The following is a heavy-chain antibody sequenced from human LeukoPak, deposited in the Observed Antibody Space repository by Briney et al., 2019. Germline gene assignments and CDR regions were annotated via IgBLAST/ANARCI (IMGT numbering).Heavy chain of an antibody. D-gene: IGHD1-26*01. CDR1: GGSISSSNW. CDR2: IYHSGST. V-gene: IGHV4-4*02. J-gene: IGHJ5*02. Sequence: SGTLSLTCAVSGGSISSSNWWSWVRQPPGKGLEGIGEIYHSGSTNYNPSLKSRVTISVDKSKNQSSLKLSSVTAADTAVYYCARVRGASPPYNWFDPWGQGTLVTVSS. CDR3: ARVRGASPPYNWFDP.